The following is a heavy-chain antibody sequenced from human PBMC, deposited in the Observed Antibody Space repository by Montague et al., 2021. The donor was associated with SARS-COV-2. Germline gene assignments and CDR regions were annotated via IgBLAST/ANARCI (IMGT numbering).Heavy chain of an antibody. CDR1: GGSINSTSYY. V-gene: IGHV4-39*07. D-gene: IGHD1-26*01. J-gene: IGHJ4*02. CDR2: IYHSGSA. CDR3: ARVPDSGTYWPGDY. Sequence: SDTLSLTCTVSGGSINSTSYYWGWVRQPPGKGLEWIGSIYHSGSAYYNPSLKSRVTISIDTSKNQFSLKLSSVTAADTAVYYCARVPDSGTYWPGDYWGQGTLVTVAS.